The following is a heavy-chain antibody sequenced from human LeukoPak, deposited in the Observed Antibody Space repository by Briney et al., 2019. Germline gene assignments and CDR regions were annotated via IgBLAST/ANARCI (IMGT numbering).Heavy chain of an antibody. D-gene: IGHD3-10*01. CDR3: ARGSGSYVHFDY. Sequence: ASVKVSCKASGYTFTGYYMHWVRQAPGQGLEWMGWINPNSGGTNYAQKFQGRVTMTRDTSISTAYMGLSRLRSDDMAVYYCARGSGSYVHFDYWGQGTLVTVSS. J-gene: IGHJ4*02. V-gene: IGHV1-2*02. CDR1: GYTFTGYY. CDR2: INPNSGGT.